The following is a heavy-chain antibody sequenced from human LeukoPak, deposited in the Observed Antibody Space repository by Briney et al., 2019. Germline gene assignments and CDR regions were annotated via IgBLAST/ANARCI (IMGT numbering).Heavy chain of an antibody. J-gene: IGHJ6*03. V-gene: IGHV4-38-2*02. CDR3: ARDAYSVDYYMDV. CDR1: GYCINSGYY. Sequence: SETLSLTCTVSGYCINSGYYWGWIRQPPGKGLEWIGSIYHSGSTYQNPSLKSRVTISVDTSKNQFSLKLTSVTAADTAVYYCARDAYSVDYYMDVWGKGTTVTVSS. D-gene: IGHD2-21*01. CDR2: IYHSGST.